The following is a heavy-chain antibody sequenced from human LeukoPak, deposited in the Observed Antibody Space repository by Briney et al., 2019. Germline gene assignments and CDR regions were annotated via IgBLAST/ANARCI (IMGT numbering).Heavy chain of an antibody. CDR2: ISYDGSNK. Sequence: PGRSLRLSCAASGSTFSSYGMHWVRQAPGKGLEWVAVISYDGSNKYYADSVKGRFTISRDNSKNTLYLQMNSLRAEDTAVYYCARYGPEVYYFDYWGQGTLVTVSS. J-gene: IGHJ4*02. D-gene: IGHD4-17*01. CDR3: ARYGPEVYYFDY. CDR1: GSTFSSYG. V-gene: IGHV3-30*03.